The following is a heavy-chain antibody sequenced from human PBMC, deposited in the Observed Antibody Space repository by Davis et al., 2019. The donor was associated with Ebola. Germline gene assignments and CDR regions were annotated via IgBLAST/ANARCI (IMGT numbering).Heavy chain of an antibody. J-gene: IGHJ5*02. Sequence: ASVKVSCKASGYTFTSYAMNWVRQAPGQGLEWMGWINTNTGNPTYAQGFTGRFVFSLDTSVSTAYLQISSLKAEDTAVYYCARVSRITMVRGVIGWFDPWGQGTLVTVSS. CDR1: GYTFTSYA. D-gene: IGHD3-10*01. CDR2: INTNTGNP. V-gene: IGHV7-4-1*02. CDR3: ARVSRITMVRGVIGWFDP.